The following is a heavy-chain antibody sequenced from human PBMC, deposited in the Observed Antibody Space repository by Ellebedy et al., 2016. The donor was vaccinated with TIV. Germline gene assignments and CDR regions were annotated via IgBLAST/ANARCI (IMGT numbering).Heavy chain of an antibody. V-gene: IGHV4-34*08. CDR3: ATDNYDNDY. Sequence: GSLRLSCAASGFTFSSYAMSWVRQPPGKGLEWIGEINHSGSTNYNPSLKSRVTISVDTSKNQFSLKLSSVTAADTAVYYCATDNYDNDYWGQGTLVTVSS. D-gene: IGHD3-22*01. CDR1: GFTFSSYA. J-gene: IGHJ4*02. CDR2: INHSGST.